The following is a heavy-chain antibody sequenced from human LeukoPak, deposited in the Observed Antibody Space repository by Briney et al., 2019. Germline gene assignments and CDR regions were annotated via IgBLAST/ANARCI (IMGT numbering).Heavy chain of an antibody. J-gene: IGHJ4*02. D-gene: IGHD3-16*02. Sequence: ASVKVSCKASGYTFTSYGISWVRQAPGQGLEWMGIINPSGGSASYAQKLQGRVTMTRDTSTSTVYMELSSLRSEDTAVYYCAREGSDEGVILYWGQGTLVTVSS. CDR1: GYTFTSYG. V-gene: IGHV1-46*01. CDR2: INPSGGSA. CDR3: AREGSDEGVILY.